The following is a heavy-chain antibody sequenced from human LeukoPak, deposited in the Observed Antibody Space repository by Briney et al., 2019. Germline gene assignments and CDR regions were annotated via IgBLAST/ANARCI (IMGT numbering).Heavy chain of an antibody. CDR2: ISSSSSYI. J-gene: IGHJ4*02. CDR1: GFTFSSYS. V-gene: IGHV3-21*01. D-gene: IGHD6-6*01. CDR3: AREDIAARPVSEY. Sequence: GGSLRLSCAASGFTFSSYSMNWVRQAPGKWLEWVSSISSSSSYIYYADSVKGRFTISRDNAKNSLYLQMNSLRAEDTAVYYCAREDIAARPVSEYWGQGTLVTVSS.